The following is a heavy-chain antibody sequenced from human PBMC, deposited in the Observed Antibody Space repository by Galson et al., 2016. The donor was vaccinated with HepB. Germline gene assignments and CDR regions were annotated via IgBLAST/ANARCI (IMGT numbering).Heavy chain of an antibody. CDR3: ARESGDFWSAYPDS. CDR1: GFTFGDYF. CDR2: ISAGG. D-gene: IGHD3-3*01. J-gene: IGHJ4*02. Sequence: LRLSCAASGFTFGDYFMSWIRHVPGEGLQWISWISAGGNPSLNSRVTISVDTSRRQFSLKLSSVTAADTAVYYCARESGDFWSAYPDSWGQGTLVTVSS. V-gene: IGHV4-4*08.